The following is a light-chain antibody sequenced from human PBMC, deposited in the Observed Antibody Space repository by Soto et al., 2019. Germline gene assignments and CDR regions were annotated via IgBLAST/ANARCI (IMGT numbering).Light chain of an antibody. CDR1: QSINTW. J-gene: IGKJ1*01. Sequence: DIQMTQSPSTLSASVGDRVTITCRASQSINTWLAWYQQKPGKAPKLLISKASNLEGGVPSRFSGRGSGTEFSLTISDLQPYDFATYYCQHYHSDLWTFGQGTKV. CDR3: QHYHSDLWT. V-gene: IGKV1-5*03. CDR2: KAS.